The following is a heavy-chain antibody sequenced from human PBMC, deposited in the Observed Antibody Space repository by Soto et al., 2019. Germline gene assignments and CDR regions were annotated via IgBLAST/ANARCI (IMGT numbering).Heavy chain of an antibody. CDR2: IYYSGST. CDR3: ARVGYSYGYYYYGMDV. Sequence: SETLSLTCTVSGGSISSGDYYWSWIRQPPGKGLEWIGYIYYSGSTYYNPSLKSRVTISVDTSKNQFSLKLSSVTAADTAVYYCARVGYSYGYYYYGMDVRAQRTTVTVSS. CDR1: GGSISSGDYY. D-gene: IGHD5-18*01. J-gene: IGHJ6*02. V-gene: IGHV4-30-4*01.